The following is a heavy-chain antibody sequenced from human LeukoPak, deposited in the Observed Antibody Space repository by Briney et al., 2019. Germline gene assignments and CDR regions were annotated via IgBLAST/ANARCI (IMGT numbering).Heavy chain of an antibody. V-gene: IGHV3-74*01. CDR3: AILYTQWPGEIHLFDY. CDR1: GFSFSSYW. J-gene: IGHJ4*02. CDR2: TNSDGSST. D-gene: IGHD6-19*01. Sequence: GGSLRLSCAASGFSFSSYWMHWVGPAPWNGLVLVPRTNSDGSSTSYADSVKGRFTISRDNAKNTLYLQMNSLRAEDTAVYYCAILYTQWPGEIHLFDYWGQGTLVTVSS.